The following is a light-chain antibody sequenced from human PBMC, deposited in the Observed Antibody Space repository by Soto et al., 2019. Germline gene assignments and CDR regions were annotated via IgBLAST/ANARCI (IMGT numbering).Light chain of an antibody. V-gene: IGLV1-40*01. CDR3: QSFDISLTASV. CDR1: SSNIGAGYD. J-gene: IGLJ2*01. Sequence: QPVLTQPPSVSGAPGQRVTISCAGSSSNIGAGYDVHWYYRLPGTAPKLLIFANTNRPSGVPDRFSGSKSGTSASLVISGLQAEDEAEYFCQSFDISLTASVFGGGTKLTVL. CDR2: ANT.